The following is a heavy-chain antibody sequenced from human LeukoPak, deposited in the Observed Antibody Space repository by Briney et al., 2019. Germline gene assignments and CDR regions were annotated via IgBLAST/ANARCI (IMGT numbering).Heavy chain of an antibody. CDR3: ARRAGAYSHPYDY. V-gene: IGHV3-53*01. J-gene: IGHJ4*02. D-gene: IGHD4/OR15-4a*01. Sequence: GGSLRLSCAASGFTFSSYGMSWVRQAPGKGLEWVSFIYSGTIHYSDSVKGRFTISRDNSKNTMYLQMNSLRAEDTAVYYCARRAGAYSHPYDYWGQGTLVTVSS. CDR2: IYSGTI. CDR1: GFTFSSYG.